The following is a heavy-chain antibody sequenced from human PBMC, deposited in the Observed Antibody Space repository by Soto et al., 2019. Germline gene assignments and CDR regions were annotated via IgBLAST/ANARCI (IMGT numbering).Heavy chain of an antibody. V-gene: IGHV3-33*01. J-gene: IGHJ4*02. Sequence: CLSPSCAASGFTFSSYGMHWVRQAPGKGLEWVAVIWYDGSNKYYADSVKGRFTISRDNSKNTLYLQMNSLRAEDTAVYYCARALRVVPAAMGIDYWGQGTLVTVSS. CDR2: IWYDGSNK. D-gene: IGHD2-2*01. CDR1: GFTFSSYG. CDR3: ARALRVVPAAMGIDY.